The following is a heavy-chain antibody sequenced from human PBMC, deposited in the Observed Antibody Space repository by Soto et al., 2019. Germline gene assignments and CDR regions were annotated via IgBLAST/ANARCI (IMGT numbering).Heavy chain of an antibody. CDR1: GYSFTNYC. CDR3: ARQATGASDI. CDR2: IYPGDSDT. D-gene: IGHD5-12*01. V-gene: IGHV5-51*01. J-gene: IGHJ3*02. Sequence: GESLKISCKGSGYSFTNYCIGWVRQMPGKGLEWMGIIYPGDSDTRYSPSFQGQVTISADKSTATAYLQWSSLKASDTAIYYCARQATGASDIWGKGTIVTVSS.